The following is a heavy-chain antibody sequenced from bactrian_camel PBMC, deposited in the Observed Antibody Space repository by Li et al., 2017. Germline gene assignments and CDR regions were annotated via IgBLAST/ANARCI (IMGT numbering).Heavy chain of an antibody. Sequence: VQLVESGGGSVQSGGSLRLSCTVSAYTPTPYSMGWFRQAPGKEREGVARIDSDGRSTYADSVKGRFTMSRDNAKNMLYLQMNNLKSEDTALYYCAIALGGGNYYTGEYNYWDQGTQVTVS. CDR3: AIALGGGNYYTGEYNY. CDR1: AYTPTPYS. CDR2: IDSDGRS. J-gene: IGHJ4*01. V-gene: IGHV3S67*01. D-gene: IGHD2*01.